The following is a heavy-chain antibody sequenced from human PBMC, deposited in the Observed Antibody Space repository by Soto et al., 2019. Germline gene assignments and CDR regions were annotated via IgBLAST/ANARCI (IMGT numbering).Heavy chain of an antibody. J-gene: IGHJ4*02. CDR1: GFTFSNYN. CDR2: ISSSSSTI. D-gene: IGHD3-22*01. Sequence: LRLSCAASGFTFSNYNMNWVRQAPGKGLEWVSSISSSSSTIYYADSVKGRFTISRDNAKNSLYLQMNSLRDEDTAVYYCASRYYYDSSGYYYPYYYWGQGTLVTVSS. CDR3: ASRYYYDSSGYYYPYYY. V-gene: IGHV3-48*02.